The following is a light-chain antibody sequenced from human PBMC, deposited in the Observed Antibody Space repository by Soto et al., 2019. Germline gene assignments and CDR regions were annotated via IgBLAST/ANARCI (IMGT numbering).Light chain of an antibody. Sequence: EIVLTQSPGTLSLSPGERATLSCRASQSVSSSYLAWYQHKPGQAPRVLIYGASSRATGIPDRFSGSGSGTDFTRTIIILEPEDFAVYYCQQYGSSTWTFGQGTKVEIK. J-gene: IGKJ1*01. CDR2: GAS. V-gene: IGKV3-20*01. CDR1: QSVSSSY. CDR3: QQYGSSTWT.